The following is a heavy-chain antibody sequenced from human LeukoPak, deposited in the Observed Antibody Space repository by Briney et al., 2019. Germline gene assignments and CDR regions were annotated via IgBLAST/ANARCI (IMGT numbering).Heavy chain of an antibody. CDR2: INTNTGNP. CDR1: GYTFTGYY. Sequence: ASVKVSCKASGYTFTGYYMHWVRQAPGQGLEWMGWINTNTGNPTYAQGFTGRFVFSLDTSVSTAYLQTSSLKAEDTAVYYCAREDVDYYDSSGYYGAFDIWGQGTMVTVSS. D-gene: IGHD3-22*01. CDR3: AREDVDYYDSSGYYGAFDI. J-gene: IGHJ3*02. V-gene: IGHV7-4-1*02.